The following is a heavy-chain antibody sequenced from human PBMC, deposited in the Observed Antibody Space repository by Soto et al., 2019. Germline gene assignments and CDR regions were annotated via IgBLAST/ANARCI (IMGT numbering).Heavy chain of an antibody. CDR3: VMVDNYVTPTPQDV. J-gene: IGHJ6*02. V-gene: IGHV1-18*01. CDR1: GYIFVNYG. CDR2: ISPYTGNT. Sequence: QVQLVQSGDEVKKPGASVKVSCKASGYIFVNYGIAWVRQAPGQGLEWMGWISPYTGNTHSATKIQGRLTMTTDTXXSTAYMAMGSLTSDDTAVYYCVMVDNYVTPTPQDVWGQGTTVTVSS. D-gene: IGHD3-16*01.